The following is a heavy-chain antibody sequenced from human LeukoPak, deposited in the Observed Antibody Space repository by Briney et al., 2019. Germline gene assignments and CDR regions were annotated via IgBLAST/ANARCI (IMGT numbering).Heavy chain of an antibody. CDR3: ATSIAAAGYGMDV. V-gene: IGHV1-2*04. Sequence: ASVNVSCKASGYTFTGYYMHWVRQAPGQGLEWMGWINPNSGGTNYAQKFQGWVTMTRDTSISTAYMELSRLRSDDTAVYYCATSIAAAGYGMDVWGQGTTVTVSS. J-gene: IGHJ6*02. CDR2: INPNSGGT. CDR1: GYTFTGYY. D-gene: IGHD6-13*01.